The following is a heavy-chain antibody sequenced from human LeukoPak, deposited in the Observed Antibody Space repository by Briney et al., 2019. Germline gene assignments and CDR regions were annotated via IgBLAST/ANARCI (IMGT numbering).Heavy chain of an antibody. V-gene: IGHV3-30*18. CDR3: AKVRGKRAPVYGMDV. D-gene: IGHD3-3*01. CDR1: GFTFSSYG. Sequence: GSLRLSCAASGFTFSSYGMHWVRQAPGKGLEWVAVISYDGSNKYYADSVKGRFTISRDNSKNTLYLQMNSPRAEDTAVYYCAKVRGKRAPVYGMDVWGQGTTVTVSS. CDR2: ISYDGSNK. J-gene: IGHJ6*02.